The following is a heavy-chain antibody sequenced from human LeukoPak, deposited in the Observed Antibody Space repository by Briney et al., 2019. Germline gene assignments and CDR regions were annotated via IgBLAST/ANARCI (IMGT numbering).Heavy chain of an antibody. J-gene: IGHJ4*02. CDR3: AKQVAQGSSWSTGGDYFDY. CDR2: ISGSGGST. D-gene: IGHD6-13*01. V-gene: IGHV3-23*01. Sequence: PGGSLRLSCAASGFTFSSYSMNCVRQAPGKGPEWVSAISGSGGSTYYADSVKGRFTISRDNSKNTLYLQMNSLRAEDTAVYYCAKQVAQGSSWSTGGDYFDYWGQGTLVTVSS. CDR1: GFTFSSYS.